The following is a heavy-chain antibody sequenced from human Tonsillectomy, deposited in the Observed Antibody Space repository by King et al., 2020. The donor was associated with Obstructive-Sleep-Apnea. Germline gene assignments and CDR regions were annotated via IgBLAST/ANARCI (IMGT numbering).Heavy chain of an antibody. CDR1: GGSISSSSYY. J-gene: IGHJ3*02. CDR2: IYYSGST. CDR3: AKYYDISGVGRAFDI. V-gene: IGHV4-39*07. D-gene: IGHD3-22*01. Sequence: QLQESGPGLVKPSETLSLTCTVSGGSISSSSYYWGWIRQPPGKGLEWIGSIYYSGSTYYNPSLKSRVTISVDTSKNQFSLKLSSVTAADTAVYYCAKYYDISGVGRAFDIWGQGTMVTVSS.